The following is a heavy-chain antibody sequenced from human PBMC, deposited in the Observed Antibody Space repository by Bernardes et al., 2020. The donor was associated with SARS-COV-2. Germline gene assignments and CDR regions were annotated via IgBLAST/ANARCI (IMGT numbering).Heavy chain of an antibody. CDR3: ARDTLNECSGNDCPGRFDR. Sequence: SETLSLTCTVSGDSMRDYYWTWIRQSPGKGLEWLGYIFYNGASNYNPSLKNRATISMDMSKKKFSLRLRSLIPADTAIYYCARDTLNECSGNDCPGRFDRWCQLTLVIVSS. CDR1: GDSMRDYY. V-gene: IGHV4-59*01. CDR2: IFYNGAS. J-gene: IGHJ5*02. D-gene: IGHD5-12*01.